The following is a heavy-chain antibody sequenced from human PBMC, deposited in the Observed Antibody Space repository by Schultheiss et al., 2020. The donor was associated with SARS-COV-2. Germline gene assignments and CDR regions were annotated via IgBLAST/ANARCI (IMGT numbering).Heavy chain of an antibody. Sequence: GGSLRLSCAASGFTFSSYAMSWIRQAPGKGLEWVSYISSSGSTIYYADSVKGRFTISRDNAKNSLYLQMNSLRAEDTAVYYCARGQFYYDSSGYRWWGQGTLVTVSS. CDR1: GFTFSSYA. D-gene: IGHD3-22*01. CDR2: ISSSGSTI. J-gene: IGHJ4*02. V-gene: IGHV3-11*04. CDR3: ARGQFYYDSSGYRW.